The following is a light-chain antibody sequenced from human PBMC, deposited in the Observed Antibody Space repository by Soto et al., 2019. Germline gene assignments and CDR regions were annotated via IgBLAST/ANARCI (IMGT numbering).Light chain of an antibody. CDR1: NSDVGAYNY. CDR2: DVS. V-gene: IGLV2-11*01. J-gene: IGLJ1*01. CDR3: TSHAGNYNFPYV. Sequence: QSALTQPRSVSGSPGQSVTTSCTGTNSDVGAYNYVSWYQQHPGKAPKLMLYDVSRRPSGVPDRFSGSKSGNTASLTISGLRAEDEADYYCTSHAGNYNFPYVFGTGTKVTVL.